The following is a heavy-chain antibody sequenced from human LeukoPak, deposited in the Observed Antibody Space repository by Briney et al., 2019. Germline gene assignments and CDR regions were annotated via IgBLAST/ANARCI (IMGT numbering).Heavy chain of an antibody. CDR3: ASVDMGTGYYFDY. Sequence: ASVKVSCKASGYTFTSYAMHWVRQAPGQRLEGMGWINAGNGNTKYSQKFQGRVTITRDTSASTAYMELSSLRSEDTAVYYCASVDMGTGYYFDYWGQGTLVTVSS. D-gene: IGHD5-12*01. CDR1: GYTFTSYA. CDR2: INAGNGNT. J-gene: IGHJ4*02. V-gene: IGHV1-3*01.